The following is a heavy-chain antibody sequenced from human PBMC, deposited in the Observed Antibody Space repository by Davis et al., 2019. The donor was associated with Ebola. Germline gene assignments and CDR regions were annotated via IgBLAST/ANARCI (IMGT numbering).Heavy chain of an antibody. V-gene: IGHV3-21*01. CDR2: ISSSSSYI. Sequence: GGSLRLSCAASGFTFSSYSMNWVRQAPGKGLEWVSSISSSSSYIYYADSVKGRFTISRDNAKNSLYLQMNSLRAEDTAVYYCARGSWESDHYYYYYMDVWGKGTTVTVSS. CDR1: GFTFSSYS. CDR3: ARGSWESDHYYYYYMDV. J-gene: IGHJ6*03. D-gene: IGHD1-26*01.